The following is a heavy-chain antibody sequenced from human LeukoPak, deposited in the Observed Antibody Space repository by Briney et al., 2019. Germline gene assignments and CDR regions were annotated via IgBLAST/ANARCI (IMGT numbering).Heavy chain of an antibody. CDR1: GGSISSYY. D-gene: IGHD3-22*01. V-gene: IGHV4-59*01. Sequence: SETLSLTCTVSGGSISSYYWSWIRQPPGRGLEWIGYIYYSGSTNYNPSLKSRVTISVDTSKNQFSLKLSSVTAADTAVYYCARDHYDSSGYYFKSGWFDPWGQGTLVTVSS. CDR3: ARDHYDSSGYYFKSGWFDP. CDR2: IYYSGST. J-gene: IGHJ5*02.